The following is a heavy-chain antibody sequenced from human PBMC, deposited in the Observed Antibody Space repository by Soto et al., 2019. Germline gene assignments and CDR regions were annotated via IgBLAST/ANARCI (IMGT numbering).Heavy chain of an antibody. D-gene: IGHD3-10*01. CDR1: GGTFSSYT. Sequence: QVQLVQSGVEVKKPGSSVKVSCKASGGTFSSYTISWVRQAPGQGLEWMGRIIPILGIANYAQKFQGRVTITADKSTSTAYMELSSLRSEDTDVYYCASSIGSGTGLIDPWGQGTLVTVSS. CDR2: IIPILGIA. J-gene: IGHJ5*02. V-gene: IGHV1-69*02. CDR3: ASSIGSGTGLIDP.